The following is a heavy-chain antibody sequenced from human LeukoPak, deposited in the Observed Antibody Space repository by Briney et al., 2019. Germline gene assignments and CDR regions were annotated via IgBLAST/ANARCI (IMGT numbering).Heavy chain of an antibody. D-gene: IGHD1-7*01. V-gene: IGHV4-38-2*02. J-gene: IGHJ4*02. CDR1: GYSISSGYY. CDR2: IYHSGST. CDR3: ARGRGNWNYWAPEDWGGNYFDY. Sequence: SETLSLTCTVSGYSISSGYYWGWIRQPPGKGLEWIGSIYHSGSTYYNPSLKSRVTISVDTSKNQFSLKLSSVTAADTAVYYCARGRGNWNYWAPEDWGGNYFDYWGQGTLVTVSS.